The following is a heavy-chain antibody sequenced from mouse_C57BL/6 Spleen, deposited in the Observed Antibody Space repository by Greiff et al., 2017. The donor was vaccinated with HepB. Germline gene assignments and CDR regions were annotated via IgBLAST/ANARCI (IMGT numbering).Heavy chain of an antibody. Sequence: QVHVKQPGTELVKPGASVKLSCKASGYTFTSYWMHWVKQRPGQGLEWIGNINPSNGGTNYNEKFKSKATLTVDKSSSTAYMQLSSLTSEDSAVYYCARSRNYYYAMDYWGQGTSVTVSS. CDR1: GYTFTSYW. V-gene: IGHV1-53*01. CDR2: INPSNGGT. J-gene: IGHJ4*01. CDR3: ARSRNYYYAMDY.